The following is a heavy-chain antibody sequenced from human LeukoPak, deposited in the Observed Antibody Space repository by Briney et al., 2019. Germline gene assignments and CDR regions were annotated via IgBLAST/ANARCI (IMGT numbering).Heavy chain of an antibody. CDR2: IRYDGSNK. V-gene: IGHV3-30*02. CDR3: ARDPATLGLSLDY. D-gene: IGHD3-22*01. CDR1: GFTFSSYG. Sequence: GGSLRLSCAASGFTFSSYGMHWVRQAPGKGLEWVAFIRYDGSNKYYADSVKGRFTISRDNAKNSLYLQMNSLRAEDTAVYYCARDPATLGLSLDYWGQGTLVTVSS. J-gene: IGHJ4*02.